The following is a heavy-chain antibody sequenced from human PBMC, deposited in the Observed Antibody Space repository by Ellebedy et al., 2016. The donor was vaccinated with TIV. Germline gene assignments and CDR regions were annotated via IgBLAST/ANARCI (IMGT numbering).Heavy chain of an antibody. CDR1: GFIFRNHV. D-gene: IGHD4-17*01. V-gene: IGHV3-23*01. CDR3: AGYGDFSY. Sequence: GESLKISCAASGFIFRNHVMAWVRQVPGKGLQWVSAMAEYDGRTFYADSVRGRFTISRDNAKNSLSLQMNSLRGDDTAVYYCAGYGDFSYWGQGTLVTVSS. CDR2: MAEYDGRT. J-gene: IGHJ4*02.